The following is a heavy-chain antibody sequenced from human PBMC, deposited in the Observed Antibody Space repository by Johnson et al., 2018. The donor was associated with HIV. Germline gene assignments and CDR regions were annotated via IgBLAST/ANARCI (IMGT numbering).Heavy chain of an antibody. V-gene: IGHV3-30*04. CDR3: AREAGTAFDI. CDR2: IPYDGSNK. CDR1: GFTFSSYA. Sequence: QLQLVESGGGVVQPGRSLRLSCAASGFTFSSYAMHWVRQAPGKGLEWVAVIPYDGSNKYYADSVKGRFTISRDNSKNTLYLQMNSLRAEDTAVYYCAREAGTAFDIWGQGTMVTVSS. J-gene: IGHJ3*02.